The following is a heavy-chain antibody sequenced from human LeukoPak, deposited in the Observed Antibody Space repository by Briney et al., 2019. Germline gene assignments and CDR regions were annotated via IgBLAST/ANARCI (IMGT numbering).Heavy chain of an antibody. CDR3: AKSPFPWVHYGVDV. CDR1: GFTFSSFG. CDR2: PSLDGSNK. V-gene: IGHV3-30*18. Sequence: GGSLRLSCAGSGFTFSSFGMLWDRQAPGKGLEWVAVPSLDGSNKYYADSVRGRFTISRVNSNNSLHLQMNSLIAEDTDVYDCAKSPFPWVHYGVDVWGQGTTVTVSS. D-gene: IGHD1-26*01. J-gene: IGHJ6*02.